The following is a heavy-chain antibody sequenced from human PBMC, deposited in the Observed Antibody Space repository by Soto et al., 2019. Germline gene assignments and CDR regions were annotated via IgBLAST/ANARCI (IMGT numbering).Heavy chain of an antibody. CDR2: IGDSGAST. CDR1: GFSFSSFA. J-gene: IGHJ6*04. Sequence: EVLLLESGGGLVQPGGSLRLSCAASGFSFSSFAMNWVRQAPGKGLEWVSAIGDSGASTYYADSVKGRFTISRDNSRNTLYLQLKGLRAEDAAVYYCAKGVELDVWGNGTTVTVSS. D-gene: IGHD1-26*01. V-gene: IGHV3-23*01. CDR3: AKGVELDV.